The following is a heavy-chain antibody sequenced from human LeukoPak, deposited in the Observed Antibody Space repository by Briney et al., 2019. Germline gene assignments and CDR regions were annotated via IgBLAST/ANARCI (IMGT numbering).Heavy chain of an antibody. D-gene: IGHD6-19*01. V-gene: IGHV3-30*18. CDR1: GFTFSSYS. CDR2: ISYDGSNK. CDR3: AKSKVGQWLVQF. Sequence: GGSLRLSCAASGFTFSSYSMNWVRQAPGKGLEWVAVISYDGSNKYYADSVKGRFTISRDNSKNTLYLQMNSLRAEDTAVYYCAKSKVGQWLVQFWGQGTLVTVSS. J-gene: IGHJ4*02.